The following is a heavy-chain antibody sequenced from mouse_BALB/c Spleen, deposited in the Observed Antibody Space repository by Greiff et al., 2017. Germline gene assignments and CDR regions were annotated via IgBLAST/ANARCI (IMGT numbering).Heavy chain of an antibody. CDR1: GYTFTDYE. Sequence: QVQLQQSGAELVRPGASVTLSCKASGYTFTDYELHWVKQTPVHGLEWIGAIDPETGGTAYNQKFKGKATLTADKSSSTAYMELRSLTSEDSAVYYCTREGNYAMDYWGQGTSVTVSA. CDR2: IDPETGGT. CDR3: TREGNYAMDY. J-gene: IGHJ4*01. V-gene: IGHV1-15*01.